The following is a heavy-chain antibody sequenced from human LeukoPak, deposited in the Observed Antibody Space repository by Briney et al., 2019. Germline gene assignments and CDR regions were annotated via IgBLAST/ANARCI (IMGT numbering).Heavy chain of an antibody. D-gene: IGHD3-10*01. Sequence: GKSLRLSCVASGFSFSDSVIHWVRQAPGKGLEWVAAISHDVKTTYYADSAKGRFTISRDNSRNTVFLQMNRLRPEDTAVYYCVKEAYYGWGSSPTFYFDYWGQGTRVTVSS. CDR1: GFSFSDSV. CDR3: VKEAYYGWGSSPTFYFDY. CDR2: ISHDVKTT. J-gene: IGHJ4*02. V-gene: IGHV3-30*04.